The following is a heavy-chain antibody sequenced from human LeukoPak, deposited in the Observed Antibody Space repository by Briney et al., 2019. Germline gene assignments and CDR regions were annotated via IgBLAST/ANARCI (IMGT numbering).Heavy chain of an antibody. D-gene: IGHD2/OR15-2a*01. Sequence: GGSLRLSCAASGFTFNNYWMSWVRQALGKGLEWVANIKQDGSEKDYVDSVKGRFTISRDNAKNTVYLQMNNLRAEDTAVYYCVSFYETYWGRGTLVTVSS. CDR1: GFTFNNYW. V-gene: IGHV3-7*01. CDR2: IKQDGSEK. J-gene: IGHJ4*02. CDR3: VSFYETY.